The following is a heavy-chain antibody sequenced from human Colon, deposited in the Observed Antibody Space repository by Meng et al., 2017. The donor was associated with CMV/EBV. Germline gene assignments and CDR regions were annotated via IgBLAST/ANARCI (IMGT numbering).Heavy chain of an antibody. CDR3: ARGRGTKLLFDY. CDR2: IYYGGKT. Sequence: LQNTASRLWMLSEPPSLTCIVSGGSISTSNYYWGWIRQPPGKGLEWIGSIYYGGKTYYNPSLESRVSISVDTSQNQFSLRLSSVTAADSAVYFCARGRGTKLLFDYWGQGTLVTVSS. V-gene: IGHV4-39*07. CDR1: GGSISTSNYY. D-gene: IGHD3-16*01. J-gene: IGHJ4*02.